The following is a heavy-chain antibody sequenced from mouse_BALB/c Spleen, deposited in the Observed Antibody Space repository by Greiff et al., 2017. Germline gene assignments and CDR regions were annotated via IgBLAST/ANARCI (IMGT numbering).Heavy chain of an antibody. CDR2: IYPGDGDT. J-gene: IGHJ3*01. CDR3: ARHGNWFAY. V-gene: IGHV1-82*01. Sequence: VQLQQSGPELVKPGASVKISCKASGYAFSSSWMNWVKQRPGQGLEWIGRIYPGDGDTNYNGKFKGKATLTADKSSSTAYMQLSSLTSVDSAVYFCARHGNWFAYWGQGTLVTVSA. CDR1: GYAFSSSW. D-gene: IGHD2-1*01.